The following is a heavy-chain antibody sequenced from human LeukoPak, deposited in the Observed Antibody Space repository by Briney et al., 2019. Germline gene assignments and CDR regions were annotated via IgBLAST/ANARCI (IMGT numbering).Heavy chain of an antibody. CDR3: ARVSWAKYYGSGSFGYYMDV. Sequence: PVGSLRLSCTASGFTFCTFWMTWVREAPGAGLGWVAKIFLDESEKYDVESLKGRFTISRDNAKNSLYLQMNSLRAEDTAVYYCARVSWAKYYGSGSFGYYMDVWGKGTTVTVSS. CDR2: IFLDESEK. CDR1: GFTFCTFW. D-gene: IGHD3-10*01. J-gene: IGHJ6*03. V-gene: IGHV3-7*01.